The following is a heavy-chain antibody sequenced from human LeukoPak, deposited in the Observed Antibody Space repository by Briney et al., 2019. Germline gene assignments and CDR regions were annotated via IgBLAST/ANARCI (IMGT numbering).Heavy chain of an antibody. CDR2: INEDGSEK. Sequence: GGSLRLSCAASGFTFSTRWMSWVRQAPGKGLEWVANINEDGSEKNYVESLKGRFTISRDNAKNSLYLQMNSLRAEDAALYYCARELGSYEGGYYGMDVWGQGTTVTVSS. V-gene: IGHV3-7*01. D-gene: IGHD1-26*01. J-gene: IGHJ6*02. CDR3: ARELGSYEGGYYGMDV. CDR1: GFTFSTRW.